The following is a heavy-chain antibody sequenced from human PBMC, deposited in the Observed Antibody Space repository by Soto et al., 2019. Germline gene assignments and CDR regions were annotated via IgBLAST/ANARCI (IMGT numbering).Heavy chain of an antibody. CDR2: IKWNGGSP. J-gene: IGHJ4*02. V-gene: IGHV3-20*04. D-gene: IGHD3-10*01. CDR3: ARSIGSYLPPYFDY. Sequence: EVQLVESGGGVVQPGGSLRLSCAASGFTFNDYGMSWVRQAPGKGLEWVSGIKWNGGSPGYADSVRGRFTISRDNAKNSLYLQMNSLRAEDTALYYCARSIGSYLPPYFDYWGQGTLVTVSS. CDR1: GFTFNDYG.